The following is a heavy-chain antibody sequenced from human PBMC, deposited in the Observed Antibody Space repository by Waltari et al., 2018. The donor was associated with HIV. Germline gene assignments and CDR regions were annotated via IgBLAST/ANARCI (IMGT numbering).Heavy chain of an antibody. CDR1: GFTVSSNY. J-gene: IGHJ6*02. CDR3: ASIAYCGGDCYPRGMDV. CDR2: IYSGGST. Sequence: EVQLVESGGGLVQPGGSLRLSCAASGFTVSSNYMSWVRQAPGKGLEWVSVIYSGGSTYYADSVKGRFTISRDNSKNTLYLQMNSRRAEDTAVYYCASIAYCGGDCYPRGMDVWGQGTTVTVSS. V-gene: IGHV3-66*01. D-gene: IGHD2-21*02.